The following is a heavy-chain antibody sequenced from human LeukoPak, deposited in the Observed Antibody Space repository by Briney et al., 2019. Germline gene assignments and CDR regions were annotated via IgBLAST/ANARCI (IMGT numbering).Heavy chain of an antibody. J-gene: IGHJ4*02. V-gene: IGHV4-4*07. CDR1: GGSIVSHY. CDR3: AKDSSTWGNLAGHFDS. D-gene: IGHD6-13*01. Sequence: SETLSLTCTVPGGSIVSHYWNWIRQPAGRGLEWIGRFYASGTTNTSPSLKSRVTMSVDTSKNQFSLKLSSVTAADTAVYYCAKDSSTWGNLAGHFDSWGQGTLVTVSS. CDR2: FYASGTT.